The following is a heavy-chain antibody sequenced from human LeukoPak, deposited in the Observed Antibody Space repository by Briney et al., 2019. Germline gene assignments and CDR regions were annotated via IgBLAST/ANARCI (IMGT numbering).Heavy chain of an antibody. Sequence: GGPLRLSCAASGFTFSGSGMSWVRQAPGKGLEWISSSGDSDGSTYYADSLKGRFTISRDNSKNTLYLQMNNLRAEDTAVYYCAKGGCRGTCNPLAYWGQGALVTVSP. D-gene: IGHD2-15*01. CDR3: AKGGCRGTCNPLAY. V-gene: IGHV3-23*01. CDR2: SGDSDGST. CDR1: GFTFSGSG. J-gene: IGHJ4*02.